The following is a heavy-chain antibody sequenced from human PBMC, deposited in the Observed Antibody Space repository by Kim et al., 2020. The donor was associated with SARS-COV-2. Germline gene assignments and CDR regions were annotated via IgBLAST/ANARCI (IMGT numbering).Heavy chain of an antibody. CDR2: T. CDR3: ARGGHIVVSAY. V-gene: IGHV1-8*01. J-gene: IGHJ4*02. Sequence: TGYAQKFQGRVTMTRNPSISTAYMELSSLRSEDTAVYDCARGGHIVVSAYWGQGTLVTVSS. D-gene: IGHD2-21*01.